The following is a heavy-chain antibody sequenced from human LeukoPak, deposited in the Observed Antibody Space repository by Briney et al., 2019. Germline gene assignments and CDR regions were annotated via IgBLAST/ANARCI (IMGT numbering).Heavy chain of an antibody. J-gene: IGHJ3*02. CDR2: ISSSSSYI. Sequence: PGGSLRLSYAASGFTFSSYSMNWVRQAPGKGLEWVSSISSSSSYIYYADSVKGRFTISRDNAKNSLYLQMNSLRAEDTAVYYCARVLHRGAFDIWGQGTMVTVSS. D-gene: IGHD2-15*01. CDR3: ARVLHRGAFDI. CDR1: GFTFSSYS. V-gene: IGHV3-21*01.